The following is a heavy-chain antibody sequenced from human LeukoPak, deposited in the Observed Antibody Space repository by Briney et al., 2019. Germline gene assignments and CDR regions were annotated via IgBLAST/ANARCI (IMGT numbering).Heavy chain of an antibody. V-gene: IGHV1-2*04. J-gene: IGHJ3*02. CDR3: ASTSSGWSGDAFDI. CDR2: INPNSGGT. D-gene: IGHD6-19*01. Sequence: GASVKVSCKASGYTFTGYYMHWVRQAPGQGLEWMGWINPNSGGTNYAQKFQGWVTMTRDTSISTAYMELSRLRSDDTAVYYCASTSSGWSGDAFDIWGQGTMVTVSS. CDR1: GYTFTGYY.